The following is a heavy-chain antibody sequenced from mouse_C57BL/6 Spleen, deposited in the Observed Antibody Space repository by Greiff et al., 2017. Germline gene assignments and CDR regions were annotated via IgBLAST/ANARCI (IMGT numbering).Heavy chain of an antibody. CDR1: GYTFTDYY. CDR2: ITPNNGGT. V-gene: IGHV1-26*01. D-gene: IGHD2-3*01. CDR3: ARGEDGYYVFDY. Sequence: VQLQQSGPELVKPGASVKISCKASGYTFTDYYMNWVKQSHGKSLEWIGDITPNNGGTSYNQKFKGKATLTVNKSSSTAYIENRSLTSEDSAVYYCARGEDGYYVFDYWGQGTTLTVSS. J-gene: IGHJ2*01.